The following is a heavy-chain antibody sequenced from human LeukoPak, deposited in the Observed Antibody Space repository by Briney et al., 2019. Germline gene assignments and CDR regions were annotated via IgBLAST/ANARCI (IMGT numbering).Heavy chain of an antibody. J-gene: IGHJ4*02. Sequence: PSETLSLTCSVSGASISGSDYYWGWIRQPPGKGLEWIGSIYHSGSTYYNPSLKSRVTISVDTSKNQFSLKLSSVTAADTAVYYCARDSDGYNHDYWGQGTLVTVSS. CDR1: GASISGSDYY. V-gene: IGHV4-38-2*02. D-gene: IGHD5-24*01. CDR3: ARDSDGYNHDY. CDR2: IYHSGST.